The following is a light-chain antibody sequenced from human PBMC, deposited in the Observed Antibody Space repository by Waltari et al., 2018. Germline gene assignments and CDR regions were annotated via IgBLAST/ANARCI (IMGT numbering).Light chain of an antibody. CDR2: KNN. CDR3: AAWDDNLTGPL. Sequence: SVLTQPPSASGTPGQTVTIPCSGSSSNIGGNFVYWYQQPPGMAPQLLTYKNNQRPSGVPDRFSGSKSGTSASLAISGLRSDDEAEYYCAAWDDNLTGPLFGGGTKVTVL. J-gene: IGLJ3*02. CDR1: SSNIGGNF. V-gene: IGLV1-47*01.